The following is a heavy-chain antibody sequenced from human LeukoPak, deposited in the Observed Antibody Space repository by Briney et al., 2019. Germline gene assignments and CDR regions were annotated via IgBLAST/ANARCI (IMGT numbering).Heavy chain of an antibody. CDR1: GFTFSDYN. CDR3: AKVRWDNSGWYYLDS. Sequence: GGSLRLSCAASGFTFSDYNMNWVRQAPGKGLEWVAVISYDGSNEYYGDSVKDRFTISRDNSKNTLYLQVDSLRAEDTAIYYCAKVRWDNSGWYYLDSWGQGTLVTVSS. D-gene: IGHD6-19*01. CDR2: ISYDGSNE. J-gene: IGHJ4*02. V-gene: IGHV3-30*18.